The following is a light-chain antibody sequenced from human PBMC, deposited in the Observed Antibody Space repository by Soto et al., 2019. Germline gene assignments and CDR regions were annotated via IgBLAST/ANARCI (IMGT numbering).Light chain of an antibody. Sequence: GMKKSPATLSVKTKERVTLSCRASQSVSSRLAWYKQKPGQSPRLLIYGASTRATGIPARFSGSGSGTEFTLTISSLQCEDFGVSVCAQFEFRFGGGGNV. CDR1: QSVSSR. CDR2: GAS. V-gene: IGKV3-15*01. J-gene: IGKJ4*01. CDR3: AQFEFR.